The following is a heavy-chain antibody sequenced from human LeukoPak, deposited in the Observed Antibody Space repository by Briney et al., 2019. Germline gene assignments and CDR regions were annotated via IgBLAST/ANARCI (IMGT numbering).Heavy chain of an antibody. D-gene: IGHD1-26*01. J-gene: IGHJ4*02. CDR2: ISSSGGTT. Sequence: GGSLRLSCAASGFTFSSDAMRWVRQAPGKGLEWVSAISSSGGTTYYADSVRGRFIISRDSSKNTLYLQMNSLRVEDTAVYYCAKGGAQVGGQGTLVTVSS. V-gene: IGHV3-23*01. CDR3: AKGGAQV. CDR1: GFTFSSDA.